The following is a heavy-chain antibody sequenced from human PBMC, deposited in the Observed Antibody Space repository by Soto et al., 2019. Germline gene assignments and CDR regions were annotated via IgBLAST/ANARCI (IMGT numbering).Heavy chain of an antibody. V-gene: IGHV4-4*07. CDR2: IDTSGTT. CDR3: ARGPRGYVYYHGMDV. D-gene: IGHD3-10*01. Sequence: SETLSLTCTVSGGSISSYYCSWIRQSAGKGLEWIGRIDTSGTTNYNPSLKSRVTMSVDASKNQFSLNLSSVTAADTAVYYCARGPRGYVYYHGMDVWGQGTTVTVSS. J-gene: IGHJ6*02. CDR1: GGSISSYY.